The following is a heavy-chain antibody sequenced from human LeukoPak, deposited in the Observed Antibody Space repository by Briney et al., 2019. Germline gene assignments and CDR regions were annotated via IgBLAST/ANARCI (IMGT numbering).Heavy chain of an antibody. Sequence: SQTLSLTCTVSGGSISSGGYCWSWIRQHPEKGLELIGYIYCSGSTYYNPSLKSRVTISVDTSKNQFSLKLTSVTAADTAVYYCARAVTGHTSSPFFDDWGQGTLVSVSS. CDR2: IYCSGST. V-gene: IGHV4-31*03. CDR3: ARAVTGHTSSPFFDD. D-gene: IGHD6-6*01. CDR1: GGSISSGGYC. J-gene: IGHJ4*02.